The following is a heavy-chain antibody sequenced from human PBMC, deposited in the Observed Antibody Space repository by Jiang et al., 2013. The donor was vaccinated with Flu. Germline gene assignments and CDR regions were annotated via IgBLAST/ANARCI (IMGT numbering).Heavy chain of an antibody. J-gene: IGHJ4*02. Sequence: GLVKPSETLSLTCTVSGGSITSSNYYWGWIRQPPGKGLEWIGSVYYSGKTYDNPSLKSRVTVSVDTSKNQFSLKLNSVTAADMAVYYCARLLYDRSGYYYFDFWGQGTLVTVSS. CDR2: VYYSGKT. V-gene: IGHV4-39*01. D-gene: IGHD3-22*01. CDR3: ARLLYDRSGYYYFDF. CDR1: GGSITSSNYY.